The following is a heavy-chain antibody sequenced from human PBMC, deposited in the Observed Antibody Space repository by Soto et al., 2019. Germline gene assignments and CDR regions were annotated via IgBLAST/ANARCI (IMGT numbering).Heavy chain of an antibody. J-gene: IGHJ6*02. D-gene: IGHD5-12*01. CDR1: GFTFSDYY. CDR2: ISTTSTYT. V-gene: IGHV3-11*05. CDR3: ARDRSGYDSTVDV. Sequence: QVRLVESGGGLVKPGGSLRLSCAASGFTFSDYYMSWIRKAPGKGLEWISYISTTSTYTNYADSVRGRFTISRDNAKNSLYLQMNSLRADDAAVYYCARDRSGYDSTVDVWGQGTTVTVSS.